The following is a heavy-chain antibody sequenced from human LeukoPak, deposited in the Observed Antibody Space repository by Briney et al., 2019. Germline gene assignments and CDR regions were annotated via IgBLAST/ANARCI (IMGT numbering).Heavy chain of an antibody. CDR2: IYPRDSDT. Sequence: GESLKISCKASGYTFTHQWIGWVRQKSGSGLEWMGIIYPRDSDTRYSPSFQGHVSISADTSINTAYLEWSRLETSDTATYYCARHSDVIGAIWGQGTLVTVSS. CDR1: GYTFTHQW. D-gene: IGHD3-10*01. V-gene: IGHV5-51*01. CDR3: ARHSDVIGAI. J-gene: IGHJ4*02.